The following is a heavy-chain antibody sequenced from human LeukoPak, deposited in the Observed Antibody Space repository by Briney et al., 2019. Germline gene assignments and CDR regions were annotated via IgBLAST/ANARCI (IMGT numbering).Heavy chain of an antibody. CDR2: IYTSGST. D-gene: IGHD2-2*01. J-gene: IGHJ5*02. Sequence: SQTLSLTCSVSGGSISSGSYYWSWIRQPAGKGLEWIGRIYTSGSTNYNPSLKSRVTISVDTSKNQFSLKLSSVTAADTAVYYCARDRVVLWFDPWGQGTLVTVSS. CDR3: ARDRVVLWFDP. CDR1: GGSISSGSYY. V-gene: IGHV4-61*02.